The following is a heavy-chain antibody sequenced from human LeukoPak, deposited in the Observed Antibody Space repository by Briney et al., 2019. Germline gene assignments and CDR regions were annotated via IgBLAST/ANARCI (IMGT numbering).Heavy chain of an antibody. CDR2: ISSSSSTI. Sequence: AGGSLRLSCVASGFTFSSYSMNWVRQAPGKGLEWVSYISSSSSTIYYADSVKGRFTISRDNAKNSLYLQMNSLRAEDTAVYYCATSGYLSLDYWGQGTLVTVSS. CDR1: GFTFSSYS. D-gene: IGHD3-22*01. CDR3: ATSGYLSLDY. V-gene: IGHV3-48*01. J-gene: IGHJ4*02.